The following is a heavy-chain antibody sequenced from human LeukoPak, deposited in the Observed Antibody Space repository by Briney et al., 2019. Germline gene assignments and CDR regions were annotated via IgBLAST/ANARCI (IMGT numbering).Heavy chain of an antibody. CDR1: GFTFSNYG. CDR3: AKGTSLYYMDV. V-gene: IGHV3-23*01. Sequence: GGSLRLSCAASGFTFSNYGMTWVRQAPGKGLEWVSGIGASGVYTYYADSVKGRFTISRDNSKNTLDLQMNSLRAEDTALYYCAKGTSLYYMDVWGQGTTVTVSS. CDR2: IGASGVYT. J-gene: IGHJ6*03. D-gene: IGHD3/OR15-3a*01.